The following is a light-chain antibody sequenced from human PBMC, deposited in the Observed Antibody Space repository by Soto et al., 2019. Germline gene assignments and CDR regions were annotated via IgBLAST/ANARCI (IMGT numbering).Light chain of an antibody. V-gene: IGLV2-18*02. CDR1: SSVVGSYNR. CDR3: SSYTSSSTYV. Sequence: QSAPTPPPPLSGSPGPSVTLSFPGNSSVVGSYNRVSWYQQPPGTAPELMIYEVSNRPSGVPDRFSGSKSGNTASLTISGLQAEDEADYYCSSYTSSSTYVFGTGTKVTVL. J-gene: IGLJ1*01. CDR2: EVS.